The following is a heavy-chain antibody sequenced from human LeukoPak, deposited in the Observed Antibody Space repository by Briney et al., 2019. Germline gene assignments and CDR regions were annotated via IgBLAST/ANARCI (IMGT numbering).Heavy chain of an antibody. Sequence: PGGSLRLSCAASGFTFSSYWMSWVRQAPGKGLEWVANIKQDGSEKYYVDSVKGRFTISRDNAKNSLYLQMNSLRAEDTAVYYCARESVGYYDFWSGYQVDYWGQGTLVTVSS. V-gene: IGHV3-7*05. CDR1: GFTFSSYW. J-gene: IGHJ4*02. D-gene: IGHD3-3*01. CDR2: IKQDGSEK. CDR3: ARESVGYYDFWSGYQVDY.